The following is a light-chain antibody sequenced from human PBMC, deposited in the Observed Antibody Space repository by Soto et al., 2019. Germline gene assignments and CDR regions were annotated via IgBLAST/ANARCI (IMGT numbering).Light chain of an antibody. CDR3: SSYTSTSTVI. Sequence: QSALTQPASVSGAPGQSITISCTGTSRDVGGYNYVSWYQHHPGKAPKLMIYEVSNRHSGVSNRFSGSNSGNTASLTISGLQAEDEADYHCSSYTSTSTVIFGGGTKLTVL. CDR2: EVS. V-gene: IGLV2-14*01. CDR1: SRDVGGYNY. J-gene: IGLJ2*01.